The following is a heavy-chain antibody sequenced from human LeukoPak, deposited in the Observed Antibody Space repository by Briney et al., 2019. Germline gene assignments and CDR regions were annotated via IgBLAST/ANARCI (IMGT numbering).Heavy chain of an antibody. CDR3: AKVNCSSTSCYSHFDY. V-gene: IGHV3-21*01. CDR2: ISSSSSYI. CDR1: GFTFSSYS. J-gene: IGHJ4*02. Sequence: PGGSLRLSCAASGFTFSSYSMNWVRQAPGKGLEWVSSISSSSSYIYYADSVKGRFTISRDNAKNSLYLQMNGLRAEDTAVYYCAKVNCSSTSCYSHFDYWGQGTLVTVSS. D-gene: IGHD2-2*02.